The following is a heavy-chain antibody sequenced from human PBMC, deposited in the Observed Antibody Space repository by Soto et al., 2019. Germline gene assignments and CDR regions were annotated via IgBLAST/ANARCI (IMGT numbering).Heavy chain of an antibody. CDR3: SRDANYAYVSDYFDY. CDR1: GYTFTGYQ. J-gene: IGHJ4*02. V-gene: IGHV1-2*02. Sequence: ASVKVSCKASGYTFTGYQMHWVRQAPGQGLEWLGWINPNSGGTSYAQKFQGRVTMTRDTSITTAYMEVSRLRSDDTAVYFCSRDANYAYVSDYFDYWGQGALVTVSS. CDR2: INPNSGGT. D-gene: IGHD3-10*01.